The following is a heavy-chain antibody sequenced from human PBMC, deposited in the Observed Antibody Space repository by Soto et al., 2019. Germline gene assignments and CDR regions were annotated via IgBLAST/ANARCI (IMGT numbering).Heavy chain of an antibody. D-gene: IGHD3-10*01. CDR1: GYSFTSYW. J-gene: IGHJ4*02. CDR3: ARHYYGSRDLYYFDY. CDR2: IDPSDSYT. Sequence: GESLKISCKGSGYSFTSYWISWVRQMPGKGLEWMGRIDPSDSYTNYSPSFQGHVTISADKSISTAYLQWSSLKASDTAMYYCARHYYGSRDLYYFDYWGQGTLVTVSS. V-gene: IGHV5-10-1*01.